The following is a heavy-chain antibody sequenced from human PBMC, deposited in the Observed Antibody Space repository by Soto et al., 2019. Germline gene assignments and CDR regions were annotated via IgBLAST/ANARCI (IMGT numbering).Heavy chain of an antibody. V-gene: IGHV3-23*01. Sequence: EVQLLESGGGLVQPGGSLRLSCAASGFTFSSYAMSWVRQAPGKGLEWVSGISGSDGSTYYADSVKCSFTISRDNSKNTLYLQMNSLRAEDTAVYYCAKDSSYPAAEPDYWGPGALVTVSS. D-gene: IGHD2-15*01. CDR1: GFTFSSYA. CDR3: AKDSSYPAAEPDY. CDR2: ISGSDGST. J-gene: IGHJ4*02.